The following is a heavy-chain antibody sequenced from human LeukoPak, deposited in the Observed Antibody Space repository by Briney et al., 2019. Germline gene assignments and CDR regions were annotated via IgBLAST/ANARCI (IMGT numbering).Heavy chain of an antibody. J-gene: IGHJ4*02. CDR1: GFTFSRHG. V-gene: IGHV3-30*03. CDR3: ARDRAWNYFDY. CDR2: ISNDGSRK. D-gene: IGHD3-3*01. Sequence: GRSLRLSCAPSGFTFSRHGMHWVRQAPGKGLEWVAIISNDGSRKYYAHSVEGRFTISRDNSKNTLYLQMDSPRAEDTAVYYCARDRAWNYFDYWGQGTLVTVSS.